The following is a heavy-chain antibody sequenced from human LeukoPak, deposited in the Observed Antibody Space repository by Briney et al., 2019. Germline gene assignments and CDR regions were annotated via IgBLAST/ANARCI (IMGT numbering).Heavy chain of an antibody. J-gene: IGHJ4*02. V-gene: IGHV3-7*01. CDR3: TKVGVIRSLEY. CDR1: GFTFSSYW. D-gene: IGHD3-22*01. CDR2: IKQYGSEK. Sequence: GGSLRLSCAASGFTFSSYWINWVRQAPGQGLERVANIKQYGSEKYYLDSVKGRFTISRDNAKNSVYLQMNSLRVEDTAVYYCTKVGVIRSLEYWGLGALVTVSS.